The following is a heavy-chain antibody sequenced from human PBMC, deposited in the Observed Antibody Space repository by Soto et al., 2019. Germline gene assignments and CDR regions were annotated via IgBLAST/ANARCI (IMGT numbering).Heavy chain of an antibody. D-gene: IGHD2-2*01. Sequence: QVQLVQSGAEVQKPGSSVKVSCKASRGTFSSYAISWVRQAPGQRLECMGGIITIFGTANYAQKFQGRVTITADKSTSSAYMEISSLRSEDTAVYYGARAEACSSTGCYFGACDSWGQGTMVTVSS. CDR1: RGTFSSYA. CDR2: IITIFGTA. CDR3: ARAEACSSTGCYFGACDS. J-gene: IGHJ3*02. V-gene: IGHV1-69*06.